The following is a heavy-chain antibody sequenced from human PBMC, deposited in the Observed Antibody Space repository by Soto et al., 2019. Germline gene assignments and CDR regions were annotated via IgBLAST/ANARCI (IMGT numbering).Heavy chain of an antibody. CDR2: INPNTGAT. CDR3: ARSVTTHLAADF. Sequence: ASVKVSCKASGYTFTTYYINWVRQAPGQRLEWMGWINPNTGATNYAQKFQGWVTLTRDTSVTTAYMEVSRLTSGDTAVYFCARSVTTHLAADFWGQGTLVTVSS. V-gene: IGHV1-2*04. CDR1: GYTFTTYY. J-gene: IGHJ4*02. D-gene: IGHD4-17*01.